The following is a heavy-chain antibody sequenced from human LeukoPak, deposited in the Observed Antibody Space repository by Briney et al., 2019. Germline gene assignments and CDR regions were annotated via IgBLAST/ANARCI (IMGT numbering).Heavy chain of an antibody. J-gene: IGHJ4*02. CDR3: GRKDRAGGCYSPGYY. V-gene: IGHV3-33*08. CDR2: IWYDGSIK. D-gene: IGHD1-26*01. Sequence: GRSLRLSFPASGFTFSSYSLNWVGQAPARGLEGVAVIWYDGSIKYYTDFVKGRFTISRDNSKKSPYLQLNRLREHDKGVHYCGRKDRAGGCYSPGYYWVQGSLVSVSS. CDR1: GFTFSSYS.